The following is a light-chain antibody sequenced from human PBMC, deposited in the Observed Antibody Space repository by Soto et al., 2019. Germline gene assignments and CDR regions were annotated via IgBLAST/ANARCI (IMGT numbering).Light chain of an antibody. J-gene: IGKJ1*01. V-gene: IGKV3-20*01. CDR2: GVS. Sequence: EIVLTQSPGTLSLSPGERATLSCRASQTISSTYLAWYQQKPGQSPRLLIYGVSNRATGIPDRFSGSGSGTDFTLTISRLDPEDFAVYYCQQYGSSPRTFGQGTKVEIK. CDR3: QQYGSSPRT. CDR1: QTISSTY.